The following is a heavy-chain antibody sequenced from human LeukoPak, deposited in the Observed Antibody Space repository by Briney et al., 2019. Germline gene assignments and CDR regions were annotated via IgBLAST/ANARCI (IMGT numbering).Heavy chain of an antibody. CDR1: GGSITTSSYY. D-gene: IGHD6-19*01. J-gene: IGHJ4*02. CDR3: ASLGVAGFLTF. Sequence: PSETLSLTCTVSGGSITTSSYYWGWIRQPPEKGLEWIGSIYYTGGTFYSPSLKSRVTISVDTSKNQFSLKLSSVTAADTSVYYCASLGVAGFLTFWGQGTLVTVSS. CDR2: IYYTGGT. V-gene: IGHV4-39*07.